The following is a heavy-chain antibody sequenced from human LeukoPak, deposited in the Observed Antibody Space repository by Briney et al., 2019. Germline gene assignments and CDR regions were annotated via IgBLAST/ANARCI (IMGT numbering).Heavy chain of an antibody. J-gene: IGHJ4*02. D-gene: IGHD6-19*01. CDR3: ARGLALRGFSQWPDHYFDY. V-gene: IGHV1-46*01. CDR2: INPSGGST. CDR1: GYTFTSYY. Sequence: ASVKVSCKASGYTFTSYYMHWVRQAPGQGLEWMGIINPSGGSTSYAQKFQGRVTMTRDTSTSTVYMELSSLRSEDTAVYYCARGLALRGFSQWPDHYFDYWGQGTLVTVSS.